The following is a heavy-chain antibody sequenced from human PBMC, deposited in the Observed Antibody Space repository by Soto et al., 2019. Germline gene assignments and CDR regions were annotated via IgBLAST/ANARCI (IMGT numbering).Heavy chain of an antibody. CDR2: INTNTGNP. J-gene: IGHJ5*02. V-gene: IGHV7-4-1*01. Sequence: QVQLVQSGSELKKPGASVKVSCRASGYTFTNYAMNWVRQAPGQGLEWMGWINTNTGNPTYAQGFTGCFVCPLDPSVSSANLEIYNRKPEDSAVYSCGRDAGGCSVDACYNGFDPWGQGTLVTVSS. D-gene: IGHD5-12*01. CDR3: GRDAGGCSVDACYNGFDP. CDR1: GYTFTNYA.